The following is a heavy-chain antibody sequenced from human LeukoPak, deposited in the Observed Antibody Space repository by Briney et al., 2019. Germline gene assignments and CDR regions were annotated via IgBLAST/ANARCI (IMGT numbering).Heavy chain of an antibody. V-gene: IGHV3-23*01. J-gene: IGHJ4*02. CDR1: GFTFSSYA. D-gene: IGHD4-17*01. CDR3: AKEGRRKRELTVTTEGDDY. CDR2: ISGSGGST. Sequence: GGSLRLSCAASGFTFSSYAMSWVRQAPGKGLEWVSAISGSGGSTYYADSVKGRFTISRDNSKNTLYLQMNSLRAEDTAVYYCAKEGRRKRELTVTTEGDDYWGQGTLVTVSS.